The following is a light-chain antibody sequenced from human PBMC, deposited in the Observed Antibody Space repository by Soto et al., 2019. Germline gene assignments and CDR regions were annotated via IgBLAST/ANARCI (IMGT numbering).Light chain of an antibody. CDR1: QSVSSN. J-gene: IGKJ2*01. CDR2: AAS. Sequence: EIVMTQSPATLSASPGERATLSCRASQSVSSNLAWYQQKPGQAPRLLIYAASTRATGIPARFSGSGSGTEFFLTISSLQSEDFAVYYCQQYNNWPPYTFGQGTKLEIK. V-gene: IGKV3-15*01. CDR3: QQYNNWPPYT.